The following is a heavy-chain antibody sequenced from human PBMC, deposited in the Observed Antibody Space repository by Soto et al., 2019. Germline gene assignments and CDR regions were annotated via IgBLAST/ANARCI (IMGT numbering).Heavy chain of an antibody. J-gene: IGHJ4*02. CDR3: AKDPQLVLFDY. V-gene: IGHV3-23*01. CDR2: ISGSGGST. D-gene: IGHD6-6*01. Sequence: HPGGSLRLSCAASGSTFSSYAMSWVRQAPGKGLEWVSAISGSGGSTYYADSVKGRFTISRDNSKNTLYLQMNSLRAEDTAAYYCAKDPQLVLFDYWGQGTLVTVSS. CDR1: GSTFSSYA.